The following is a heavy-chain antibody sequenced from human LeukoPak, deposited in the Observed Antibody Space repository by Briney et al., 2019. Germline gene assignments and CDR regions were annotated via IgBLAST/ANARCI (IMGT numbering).Heavy chain of an antibody. Sequence: GGSLRLSCAGSGFAFESFTMTWVRQAPGKGLEWVSLISDTGRDINYADSVRGRFTISRDNTKNSLFLQMDSRRVEDTAIYYCAKGLFSAYDKYLDSWGQGTLVTVSS. J-gene: IGHJ4*02. CDR1: GFAFESFT. CDR3: AKGLFSAYDKYLDS. V-gene: IGHV3-21*04. CDR2: ISDTGRDI. D-gene: IGHD5-12*01.